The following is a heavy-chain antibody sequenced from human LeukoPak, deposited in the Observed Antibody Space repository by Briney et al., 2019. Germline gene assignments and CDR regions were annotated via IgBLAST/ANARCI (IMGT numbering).Heavy chain of an antibody. V-gene: IGHV3-48*04. CDR2: ISSSSSTI. Sequence: GGSLRLSCAASGFTFSSYSMNWVRQAPGKGLEWVSYISSSSSTIYYADSVKGRFTISRDNAKNSLYLQMNSLRAEDTAVYYCARDAKTPNDYWGQGTLVTVSS. J-gene: IGHJ4*02. CDR1: GFTFSSYS. CDR3: ARDAKTPNDY.